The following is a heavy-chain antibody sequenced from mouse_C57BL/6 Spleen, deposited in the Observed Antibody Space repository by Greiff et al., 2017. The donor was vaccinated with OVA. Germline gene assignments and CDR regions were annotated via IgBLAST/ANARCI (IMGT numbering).Heavy chain of an antibody. Sequence: QVQLHQPGAELVMPGASVKLSCKASGYTFTSYWMHWVKQRPGQGLEWIGEIDPSDSYTNYNQKFKGKSTLTVDKSSSTAYMQLSSLTSEDSAVYYCARPYYYGSSPTLFAYWGQGTLVTVSA. D-gene: IGHD1-1*01. CDR3: ARPYYYGSSPTLFAY. CDR2: IDPSDSYT. V-gene: IGHV1-69*01. CDR1: GYTFTSYW. J-gene: IGHJ3*01.